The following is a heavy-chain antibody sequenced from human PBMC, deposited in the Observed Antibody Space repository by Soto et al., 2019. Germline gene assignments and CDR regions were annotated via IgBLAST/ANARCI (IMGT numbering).Heavy chain of an antibody. Sequence: GASVKVSCKASGGTFSSYAISLVRQAPGQGLEWMGGIIPIFGTANYAQKFQGRVTITADESTSTAYMELSSLRSEDTAVYYCARGRYYYDSSGYYYYYYGMDVWGQGTTVTVSS. D-gene: IGHD3-22*01. CDR3: ARGRYYYDSSGYYYYYYGMDV. J-gene: IGHJ6*02. CDR2: IIPIFGTA. V-gene: IGHV1-69*13. CDR1: GGTFSSYA.